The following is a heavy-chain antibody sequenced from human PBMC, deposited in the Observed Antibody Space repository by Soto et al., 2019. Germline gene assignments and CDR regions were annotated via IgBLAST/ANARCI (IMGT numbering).Heavy chain of an antibody. V-gene: IGHV4-4*07. CDR1: GGAISGYY. Sequence: SETLSLTCTVTGGAISGYYWTWMRQSAGGGLEWIGRIYSSGSTNYNPSLKSRVTISLDTSMNHFSLRLSSVTAADTAVYYCERGQRFSDWFDPWGQGTLVTVSS. D-gene: IGHD3-3*01. CDR2: IYSSGST. CDR3: ERGQRFSDWFDP. J-gene: IGHJ5*02.